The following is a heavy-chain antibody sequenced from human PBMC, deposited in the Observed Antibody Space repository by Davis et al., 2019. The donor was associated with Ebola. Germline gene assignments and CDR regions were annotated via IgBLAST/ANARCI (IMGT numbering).Heavy chain of an antibody. CDR3: ARDRVAAAGTGYGLDY. D-gene: IGHD6-13*01. J-gene: IGHJ4*02. Sequence: PGGSLRLSCAASGFTFSSYSMNWVRQAPGKGLEWVSSISSSSSYIYYADSVKGRFTISRDNAKNSLYLQMNSLRAEDTAVYYCARDRVAAAGTGYGLDYWGQGTLVTVSS. V-gene: IGHV3-21*01. CDR1: GFTFSSYS. CDR2: ISSSSSYI.